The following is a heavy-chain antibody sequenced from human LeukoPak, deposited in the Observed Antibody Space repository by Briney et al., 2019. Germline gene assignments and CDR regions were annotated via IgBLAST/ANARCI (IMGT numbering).Heavy chain of an antibody. V-gene: IGHV3-7*01. D-gene: IGHD3-22*01. Sequence: GGSLRLSCAASGFTFSSYWMSWVRQAPGKGLEWVANINQDGSEKYYVDSVKGRFSLSRDNAKNSLYLQMNSLGVEDTAVYYCARGGGPDYYDSSGKLDYWGQGTLVTVSS. CDR1: GFTFSSYW. CDR2: INQDGSEK. CDR3: ARGGGPDYYDSSGKLDY. J-gene: IGHJ4*02.